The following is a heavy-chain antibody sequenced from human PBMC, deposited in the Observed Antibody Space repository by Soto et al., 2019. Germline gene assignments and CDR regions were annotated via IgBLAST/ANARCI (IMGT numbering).Heavy chain of an antibody. D-gene: IGHD3-3*01. CDR2: ISGSGGST. V-gene: IGHV3-23*01. CDR3: AKDWKGLRFLEWLDY. J-gene: IGHJ4*02. CDR1: GFTFSSYA. Sequence: PGGSLRLSCTASGFTFSSYAMSWVRQAPGKGLEWVSAISGSGGSTYYADSVKGRFTISRDNSKNTLYLQMNSLRAEDTAVYYCAKDWKGLRFLEWLDYWGQGTLVTVSS.